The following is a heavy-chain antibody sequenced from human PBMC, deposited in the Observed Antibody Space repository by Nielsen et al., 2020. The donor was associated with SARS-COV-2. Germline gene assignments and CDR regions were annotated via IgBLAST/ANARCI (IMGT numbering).Heavy chain of an antibody. Sequence: ASVKVSCKASGYTFTSYGISWVRQAPGQGLEWMGWISAYNGNTNYAQKLQGRVTMTTDTSTSTAYMELRSLRSDDTAVYYCARDPTMEEQWLVYDWGLDYWGQGTLVTVSS. D-gene: IGHD6-19*01. J-gene: IGHJ4*02. CDR2: ISAYNGNT. CDR3: ARDPTMEEQWLVYDWGLDY. CDR1: GYTFTSYG. V-gene: IGHV1-18*04.